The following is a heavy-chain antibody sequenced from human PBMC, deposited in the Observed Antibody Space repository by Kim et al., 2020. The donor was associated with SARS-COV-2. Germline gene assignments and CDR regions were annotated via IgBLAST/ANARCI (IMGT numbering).Heavy chain of an antibody. V-gene: IGHV4-39*01. J-gene: IGHJ4*01. Sequence: SETLSLTCTVSGGSISSSSYYWGWIRQPPGKGLEWIGSIYYSGSTYYNPSLKSRVTISVDTSKNQFSLKLSSVTAADTAVYYCARDSLAYCGGDCYFFD. CDR3: ARDSLAYCGGDCYFFD. CDR1: GGSISSSSYY. CDR2: IYYSGST. D-gene: IGHD2-21*02.